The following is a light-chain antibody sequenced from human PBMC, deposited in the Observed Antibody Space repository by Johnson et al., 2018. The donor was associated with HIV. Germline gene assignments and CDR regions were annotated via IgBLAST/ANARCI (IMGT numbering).Light chain of an antibody. CDR1: SSNIGNNY. CDR2: DNN. J-gene: IGLJ1*01. V-gene: IGLV1-51*01. CDR3: GTWPRSLSAGAYV. Sequence: QSVLTQPPSVSAAPGQKVTISCSGSSSNIGNNYVSWYQQLPGTAPKLLIYDNNKRPSGIPDRFSGSNSGTSATLGITGLQTGDEADYYCGTWPRSLSAGAYVFGTGTKGTVL.